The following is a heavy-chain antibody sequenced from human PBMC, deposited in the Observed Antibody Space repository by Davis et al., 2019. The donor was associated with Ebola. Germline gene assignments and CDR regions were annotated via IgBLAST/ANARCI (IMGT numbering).Heavy chain of an antibody. Sequence: ASVKVSCKASGYTFTGYYMHWVRQAPGQGLEWMGIINPSGGSTSYAQKFQGRVTMTRDTSTSTVYMELSSLRSEDTAVYYCARDLVSPIYDYIARYYGMDVWGQRTTVTVSS. CDR3: ARDLVSPIYDYIARYYGMDV. CDR1: GYTFTGYY. J-gene: IGHJ6*02. V-gene: IGHV1-46*01. D-gene: IGHD3-16*01. CDR2: INPSGGST.